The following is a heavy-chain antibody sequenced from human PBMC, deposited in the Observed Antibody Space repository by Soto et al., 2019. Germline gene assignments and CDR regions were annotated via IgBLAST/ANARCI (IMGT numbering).Heavy chain of an antibody. D-gene: IGHD4-17*01. Sequence: QVQLQESGPGLVKPSETLSLTCTVSGGSMSDYYWSWIRQPPGKGLQWIAYISSSGSTNYNPSLKSRITISGDTSKNQVSLKLTSVTAADTAVYYCGRDGSNLYGDFAVALWGQGTLVTVSS. V-gene: IGHV4-59*01. J-gene: IGHJ5*02. CDR1: GGSMSDYY. CDR3: GRDGSNLYGDFAVAL. CDR2: ISSSGST.